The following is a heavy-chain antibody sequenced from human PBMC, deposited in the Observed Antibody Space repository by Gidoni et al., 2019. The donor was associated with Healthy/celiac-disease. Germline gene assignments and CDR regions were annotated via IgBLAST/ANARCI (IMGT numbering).Heavy chain of an antibody. Sequence: QVQLQESGPGLVTPSGTLSLTCAVSGGSISSSNWWSWVRQPPGKGLEWIGEIYHSGSTNYNPSLKSRVTISVDKSKNQFSLKLSSVTAADTAVYYCARGPGGYYYDSSGYYFDYWGQGTLVTVSS. CDR1: GGSISSSNW. V-gene: IGHV4-4*02. J-gene: IGHJ4*02. CDR3: ARGPGGYYYDSSGYYFDY. CDR2: IYHSGST. D-gene: IGHD3-22*01.